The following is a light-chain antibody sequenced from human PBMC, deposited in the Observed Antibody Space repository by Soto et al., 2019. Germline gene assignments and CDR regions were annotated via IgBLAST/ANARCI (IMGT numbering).Light chain of an antibody. CDR1: QSLVSSDGNTY. CDR3: LQGTHWPWT. J-gene: IGKJ1*01. V-gene: IGKV2-30*01. Sequence: DVVMTQSPLSLPVTLGQPASISCRSSQSLVSSDGNTYLTWFQQRPGQSPRRLIYKVSNRDSGVPDSFSGSGSGTDFTLEISRVEAEDVGVYYCLQGTHWPWTFGQGTKVEIK. CDR2: KVS.